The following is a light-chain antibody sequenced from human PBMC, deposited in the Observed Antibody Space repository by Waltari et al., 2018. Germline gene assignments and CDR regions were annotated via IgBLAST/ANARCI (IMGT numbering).Light chain of an antibody. CDR2: GAS. Sequence: AIQVTQSPSSLSASVGDRVTLPCRASQDLDIWLAWYQQKPGKAPQLLIYGASVLESGVPSRFSGSGSGTDFTLTISSLQPEDFATYYCQQLHSYPRAFGGGTKVESK. CDR1: QDLDIW. V-gene: IGKV1-13*02. CDR3: QQLHSYPRA. J-gene: IGKJ4*01.